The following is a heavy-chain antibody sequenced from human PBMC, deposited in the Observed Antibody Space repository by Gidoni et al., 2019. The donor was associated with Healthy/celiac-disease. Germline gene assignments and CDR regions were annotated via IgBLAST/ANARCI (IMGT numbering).Heavy chain of an antibody. Sequence: QVQLQESGPGLVKPSETLSLTCTVPGCSLSSYYWSWIRQPPGKGLEWIGYIYYSGSTNYNPSLKSRVTISVDTSKNQFSLKLSSVTAADTAVYYCARDRRNWNDGGYYYYYMDVWGKGTTVTVSS. CDR1: GCSLSSYY. J-gene: IGHJ6*03. V-gene: IGHV4-59*01. CDR2: IYYSGST. CDR3: ARDRRNWNDGGYYYYYMDV. D-gene: IGHD1-1*01.